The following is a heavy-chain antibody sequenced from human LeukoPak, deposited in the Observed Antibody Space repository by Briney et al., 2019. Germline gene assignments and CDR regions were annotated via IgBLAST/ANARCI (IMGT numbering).Heavy chain of an antibody. CDR2: ISSSATTI. Sequence: GESLRLSCAASGFIFSSFEMNWVRQAPGKGLEWVSYISSSATTIYYAESVRGRFTISRDNAKNSVYLQMNSLRAEDTAVYYCARPSVGGVIDGMDVWGQGTTVTVSS. CDR3: ARPSVGGVIDGMDV. V-gene: IGHV3-48*03. CDR1: GFIFSSFE. J-gene: IGHJ6*02. D-gene: IGHD3-16*01.